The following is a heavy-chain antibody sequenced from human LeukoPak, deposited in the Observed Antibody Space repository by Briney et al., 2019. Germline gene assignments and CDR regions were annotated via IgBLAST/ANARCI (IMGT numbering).Heavy chain of an antibody. CDR1: GFTFSTYW. J-gene: IGHJ3*02. V-gene: IGHV3-74*01. D-gene: IGHD6-13*01. CDR3: ARVRGRGQQQPVQIGAFDI. Sequence: GGSLRLSCTVSGFTFSTYWMHWVRQAPRKGLVWVSRGNSDGSSSNYADSVKGRFTIFRDNATNTLYLQMYSLTAKDTAVYYCARVRGRGQQQPVQIGAFDIWGQGTMVTVSS. CDR2: GNSDGSSS.